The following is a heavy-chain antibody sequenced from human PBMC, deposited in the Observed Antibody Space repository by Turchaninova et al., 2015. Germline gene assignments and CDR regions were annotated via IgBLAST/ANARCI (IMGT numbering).Heavy chain of an antibody. V-gene: IGHV4-59*01. J-gene: IGHJ2*01. CDR2: IHYSGST. Sequence: QVQLQESGPGLVKPSETLSLPCTVSGGPISSYYWSWSRQPPGKGLEWIGYIHYSGSTNYNPSLKSRVTISADTSKNQLSLKLSSVTAADTAVYYCARDGGYCGGGSCYSDWYFDLWGRGTLVTVSS. CDR1: GGPISSYY. D-gene: IGHD2-15*01. CDR3: ARDGGYCGGGSCYSDWYFDL.